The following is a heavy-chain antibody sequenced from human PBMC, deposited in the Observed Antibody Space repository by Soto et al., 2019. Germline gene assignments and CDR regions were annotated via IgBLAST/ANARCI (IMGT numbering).Heavy chain of an antibody. Sequence: PSETLSLTCPVSGGSIIRSPYCWAWIRQPPGKGLQWIGNLYYSGHTYYRSKWYTDYAVSVKGRITINPDTSNNHLSLQLDSVTPDDTAVYYCARLIGDSWLDSWGQGTLVTVSS. V-gene: IGHV4-39*02. D-gene: IGHD2-8*01. CDR2: LYYSGHT. CDR1: GGSIIRSPYC. CDR3: ARLIGDSWLDS. J-gene: IGHJ5*01.